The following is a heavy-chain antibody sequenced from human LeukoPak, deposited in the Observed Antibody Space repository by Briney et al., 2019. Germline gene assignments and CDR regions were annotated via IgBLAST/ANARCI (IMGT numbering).Heavy chain of an antibody. D-gene: IGHD1-26*01. CDR3: VTRYSGSYSTIDY. V-gene: IGHV3-23*01. J-gene: IGHJ4*02. CDR2: TSGGGGST. Sequence: GGSLRLSCAASGFTFSSYAMSWVRQAPGKGLEWVSATSGGGGSTYYADSVKGRFTISRDNSKNTLYLQMNSLRAGDTAVYYCVTRYSGSYSTIDYWGQGTLVTVSS. CDR1: GFTFSSYA.